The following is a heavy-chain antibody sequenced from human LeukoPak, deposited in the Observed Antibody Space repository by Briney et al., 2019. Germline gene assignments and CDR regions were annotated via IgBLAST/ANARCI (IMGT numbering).Heavy chain of an antibody. D-gene: IGHD1-26*01. CDR3: ASHWGRASSGSYAH. J-gene: IGHJ4*02. CDR1: EFSFETYW. Sequence: GGSLRLSCVALEFSFETYWMSWVRQAPGKGPEWVANINEDGSEKHYVGSVRGRFTISRDNADNSLHLQMNSLRAEDTAVYYCASHWGRASSGSYAHWGQGTLVTVSS. CDR2: INEDGSEK. V-gene: IGHV3-7*01.